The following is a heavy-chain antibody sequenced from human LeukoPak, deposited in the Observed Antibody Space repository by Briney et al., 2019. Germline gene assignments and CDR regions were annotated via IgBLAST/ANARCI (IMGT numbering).Heavy chain of an antibody. D-gene: IGHD2-15*01. CDR2: IYYSGST. V-gene: IGHV4-39*01. Sequence: PSETLSLTCTVSGGSISSSSYYWCWIRQPPGKGLEWIGSIYYSGSTYYNPSLKSRVTISVDTSKNQFSLKLSSVTAADTAVYYCARQTVVAATLDYWGQGTLVTVSS. J-gene: IGHJ4*02. CDR1: GGSISSSSYY. CDR3: ARQTVVAATLDY.